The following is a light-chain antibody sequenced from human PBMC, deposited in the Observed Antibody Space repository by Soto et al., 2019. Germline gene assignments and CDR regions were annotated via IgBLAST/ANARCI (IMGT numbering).Light chain of an antibody. CDR3: QQSYATVRT. CDR1: QGISTF. CDR2: AGS. J-gene: IGKJ4*01. Sequence: DIQMTQSPSSLSTSVGDRVTITCRASQGISTFLNWYQQKPGKAPRLLIYAGSRLQSGVPARFTGSGAETDFTLTITSLQPEDFGIYYCQQSYATVRTFGGGTKVE. V-gene: IGKV1-39*01.